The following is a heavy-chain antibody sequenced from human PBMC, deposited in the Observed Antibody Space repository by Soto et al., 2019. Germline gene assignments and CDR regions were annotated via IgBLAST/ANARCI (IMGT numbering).Heavy chain of an antibody. J-gene: IGHJ5*02. CDR2: IRNIADGETA. V-gene: IGHV3-15*05. CDR1: GFTFRDAW. Sequence: GGSLRLSCAASGFTFRDAWMNWVRQAPGRGLEWVGRIRNIADGETADYAAPVKGRFTISRDNSKNMLYLQMNSLKTEDTAVYYCTTFGQERAIEDYFVPWGQGTLVTVSS. CDR3: TTFGQERAIEDYFVP. D-gene: IGHD3-16*01.